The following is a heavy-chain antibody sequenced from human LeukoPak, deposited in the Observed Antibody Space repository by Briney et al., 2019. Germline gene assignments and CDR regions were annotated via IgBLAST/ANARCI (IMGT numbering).Heavy chain of an antibody. CDR2: FYSSGST. J-gene: IGHJ4*02. D-gene: IGHD6-13*01. V-gene: IGHV4-4*07. CDR3: ARDLDSYSSTWYPYTSGWYLDY. Sequence: SETLSLTCTVSGASISSCYWSWILQPAGKGLEWIGRFYSSGSTNYNPSLKSRVTMSVDTSKNHFSLKLSSVTAADTAVYYCARDLDSYSSTWYPYTSGWYLDYWGQGTLVTVSS. CDR1: GASISSCY.